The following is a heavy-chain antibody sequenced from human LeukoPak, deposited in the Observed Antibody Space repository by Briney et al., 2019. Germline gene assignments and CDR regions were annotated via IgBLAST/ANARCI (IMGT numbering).Heavy chain of an antibody. Sequence: ASVKVSCKASGYTFTSYGISWVRQAPGQGLEWMGWISGNNGNTDYAQKLQGRVTMTTDTSTSTAYMELRSLRSDDTAVYYCARAVYYYDSSGYYYYYYGMDVWGQGTTVTVSS. CDR3: ARAVYYYDSSGYYYYYYGMDV. CDR1: GYTFTSYG. V-gene: IGHV1-18*01. CDR2: ISGNNGNT. D-gene: IGHD3-22*01. J-gene: IGHJ6*02.